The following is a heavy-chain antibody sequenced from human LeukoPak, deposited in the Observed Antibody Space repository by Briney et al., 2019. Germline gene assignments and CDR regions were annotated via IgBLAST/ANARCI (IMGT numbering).Heavy chain of an antibody. CDR1: GFTFSSYA. V-gene: IGHV3-23*01. CDR3: AKFGYSSSWYLGAFDI. Sequence: GGSLRLSCAASGFTFSSYAMSWVRQAPGKGLEWVSVISGSGGSTYYADSVKGRFTISRDNSKNTPYLQMNSLRAEDTAVYYCAKFGYSSSWYLGAFDIWGQGTMVTVSS. J-gene: IGHJ3*02. D-gene: IGHD6-13*01. CDR2: ISGSGGST.